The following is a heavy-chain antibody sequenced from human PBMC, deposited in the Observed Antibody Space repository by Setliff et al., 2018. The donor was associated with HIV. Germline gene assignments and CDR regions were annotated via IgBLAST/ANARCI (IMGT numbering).Heavy chain of an antibody. CDR3: AQNGQRYQMLIAS. D-gene: IGHD2-2*01. J-gene: IGHJ5*02. CDR1: GLSVSRTY. CDR2: IYGGDTT. Sequence: PGGSLRLSCAASGLSVSRTYMNWVRQAPGKGLEWVSIIYGGDTTDHADSVKGRFAISRDNSKNMLYLQMNSLKTEDTAVYYCAQNGQRYQMLIASWGQGTLVTVSS. V-gene: IGHV3-66*02.